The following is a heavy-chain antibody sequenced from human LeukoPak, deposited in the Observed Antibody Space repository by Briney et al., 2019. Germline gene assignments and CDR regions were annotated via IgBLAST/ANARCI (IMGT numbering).Heavy chain of an antibody. CDR1: GDSINSYY. Sequence: PSETLSLTCTVSGDSINSYYWNWIRQPPGKGLERIGYIYYSGRTDYNPSLKSRVTISVDTSKHQFSMKLKSVTAADTAVYFCARGRWLPNAFDIWGQGTMVTVFS. CDR2: IYYSGRT. J-gene: IGHJ3*02. V-gene: IGHV4-59*01. CDR3: ARGRWLPNAFDI. D-gene: IGHD5-24*01.